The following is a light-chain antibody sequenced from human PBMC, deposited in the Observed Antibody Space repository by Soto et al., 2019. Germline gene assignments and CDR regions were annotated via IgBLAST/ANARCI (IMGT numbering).Light chain of an antibody. CDR3: QQYYSPWT. CDR1: QSVLYSSNNKNY. CDR2: WAS. Sequence: DIVMTQSQDSLAVSLGERATINCKSSQSVLYSSNNKNYLAWYQQKPGQPPKLLIYWASTRESGVPDRFSGSGSGTDFTLTISSLQAEDVAVYYCQQYYSPWTFGQGTKLEIK. J-gene: IGKJ1*01. V-gene: IGKV4-1*01.